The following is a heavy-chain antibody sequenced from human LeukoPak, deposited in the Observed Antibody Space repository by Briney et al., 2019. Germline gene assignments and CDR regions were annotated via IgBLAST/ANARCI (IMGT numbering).Heavy chain of an antibody. J-gene: IGHJ1*01. V-gene: IGHV3-74*01. D-gene: IGHD3-22*01. CDR1: GLTFSTYW. Sequence: GGSLRLSSAASGLTFSTYWMHWVRQAPGKGLVWVSRIKSDGSTNYADSVKGRFTISRDNAKNTLSLQMNSLRPEDTGVYYCARAPSEIGGYYPEYFRHWGQGTLVTVSS. CDR2: IKSDGST. CDR3: ARAPSEIGGYYPEYFRH.